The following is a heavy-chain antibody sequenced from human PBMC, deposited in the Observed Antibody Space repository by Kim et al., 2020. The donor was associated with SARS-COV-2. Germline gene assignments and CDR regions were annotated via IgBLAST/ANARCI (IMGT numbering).Heavy chain of an antibody. J-gene: IGHJ4*02. CDR2: ISFDGSKT. Sequence: GGSLRLSCAVSGFTFRNYGMHWVRQAPGKGLEWVALISFDGSKTYYVDSVKGRFTISRDNSKNTLFLHMFALGDEDTAVYYCAKEGTSGTFPDYWGQGTLVPVSS. CDR1: GFTFRNYG. D-gene: IGHD3-10*01. CDR3: AKEGTSGTFPDY. V-gene: IGHV3-30*18.